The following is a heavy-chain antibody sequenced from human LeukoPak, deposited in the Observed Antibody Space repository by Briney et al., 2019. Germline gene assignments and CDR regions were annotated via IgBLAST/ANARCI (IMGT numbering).Heavy chain of an antibody. CDR2: IWYDGSNK. D-gene: IGHD3-10*01. Sequence: GGSLRLSCAASGFTFSSYGMHWARQAPGKGLEWVAVIWYDGSNKYYADSVKGRFTISRDNSKNTLYLQMNSLRAEDTAVYYCAREFGGSGSYYNPDYWGQGTLVTVSS. J-gene: IGHJ4*02. CDR3: AREFGGSGSYYNPDY. V-gene: IGHV3-33*01. CDR1: GFTFSSYG.